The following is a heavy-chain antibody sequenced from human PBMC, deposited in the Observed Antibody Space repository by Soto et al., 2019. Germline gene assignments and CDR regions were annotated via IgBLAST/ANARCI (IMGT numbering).Heavy chain of an antibody. CDR3: ARVSPTVNPFDY. D-gene: IGHD4-4*01. J-gene: IGHJ4*02. V-gene: IGHV3-23*01. CDR1: EFTFSNYA. Sequence: GGSLRLSCAASEFTFSNYAMSWVRQAPGKGLEWVSAISDNSGTTYYADSVKGRFTISRDNAKNSLYLQMNSLRAEDTAVYYCARVSPTVNPFDYWGQGTLVTVSS. CDR2: ISDNSGTT.